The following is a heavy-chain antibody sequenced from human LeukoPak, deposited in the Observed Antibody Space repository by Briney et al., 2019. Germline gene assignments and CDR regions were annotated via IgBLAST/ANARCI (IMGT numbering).Heavy chain of an antibody. CDR1: GGSISSSSYY. J-gene: IGHJ4*02. CDR3: AREIRYDSSGYGDY. Sequence: PSETLSLTCTVSGGSISSSSYYWGWIRQPPGKGLGWIGSIYYSGSTYYDPSLKSRVTISVDTSKNQFSLKLSSVTAADTAVYYCAREIRYDSSGYGDYWGQGTLVTVSS. D-gene: IGHD3-22*01. V-gene: IGHV4-39*07. CDR2: IYYSGST.